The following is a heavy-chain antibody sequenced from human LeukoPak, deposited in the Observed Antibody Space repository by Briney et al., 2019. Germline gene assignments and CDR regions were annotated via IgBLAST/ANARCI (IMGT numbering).Heavy chain of an antibody. CDR2: IRYDGSNK. D-gene: IGHD6-13*01. J-gene: IGHJ4*01. Sequence: PGGSLRLSCAASGFTFSSYGMHWVRQAPGKGLEWVAFIRYDGSNKYYADSVKGRFTISRDNSKNTLYLQMNSLRAEDTAVYYCAKDRRDSSWDFDYWGHGTLVTVSS. V-gene: IGHV3-30*02. CDR3: AKDRRDSSWDFDY. CDR1: GFTFSSYG.